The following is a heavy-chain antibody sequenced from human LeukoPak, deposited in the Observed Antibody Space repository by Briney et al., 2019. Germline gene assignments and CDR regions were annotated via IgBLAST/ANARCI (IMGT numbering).Heavy chain of an antibody. V-gene: IGHV4-39*01. Sequence: SETLSLTCTVSGGSISSSSYYWGWIRQPPGKGLEWIGSIYYSGSTYYNPSLKSRVTISVDTPKNQFSLKLSSVTAADTAVYYCARLTDSGGYYYYYYMDVWGKGTTVTISS. CDR3: ARLTDSGGYYYYYYMDV. J-gene: IGHJ6*03. CDR2: IYYSGST. D-gene: IGHD1-26*01. CDR1: GGSISSSSYY.